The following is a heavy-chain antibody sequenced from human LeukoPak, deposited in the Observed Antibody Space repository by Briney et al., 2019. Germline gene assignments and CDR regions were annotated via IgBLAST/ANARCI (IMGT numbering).Heavy chain of an antibody. CDR3: ARGEYEVLVDN. V-gene: IGHV4-59*01. CDR1: GGSMSDYY. D-gene: IGHD1-26*01. J-gene: IGHJ4*02. Sequence: SETLSLTCTVSGGSMSDYYWSWTRQSPVRGLEWIGYLYYSGNTNYNPSLKSRLTISRDMAKNQFSLKLSSVTSADTAVYYCARGEYEVLVDNWGQGTLVTLSS. CDR2: LYYSGNT.